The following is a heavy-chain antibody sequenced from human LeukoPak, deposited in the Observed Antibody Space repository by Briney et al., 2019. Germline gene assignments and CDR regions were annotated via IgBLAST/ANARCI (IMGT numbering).Heavy chain of an antibody. J-gene: IGHJ4*02. CDR1: GGSISSSSYY. CDR2: IYYSGST. D-gene: IGHD1-26*01. CDR3: ARRRYSGSHFDY. V-gene: IGHV4-39*01. Sequence: PSETLFLTCTVSGGSISSSSYYWGWIRQPPGKGLEWIGSIYYSGSTYYNPSLKSRVTISVDTSKNQFSLKLSSVTAADTAVYYCARRRYSGSHFDYWGQGTLVTVSS.